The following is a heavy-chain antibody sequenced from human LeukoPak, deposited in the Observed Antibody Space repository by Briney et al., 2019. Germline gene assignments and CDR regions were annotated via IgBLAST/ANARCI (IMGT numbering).Heavy chain of an antibody. Sequence: SQTLSLTCAVSGGSISSGGYSWSWIRQPPGKGLEWIGYIYYSGSTYYNPSLKSRVTISVDTSKNQFSLKLSSVTAADTAVYYCARGGVTIFGVATPTNWFDPWGQGTLVTVSS. CDR2: IYYSGST. D-gene: IGHD3-3*01. CDR1: GGSISSGGYS. CDR3: ARGGVTIFGVATPTNWFDP. J-gene: IGHJ5*02. V-gene: IGHV4-30-4*07.